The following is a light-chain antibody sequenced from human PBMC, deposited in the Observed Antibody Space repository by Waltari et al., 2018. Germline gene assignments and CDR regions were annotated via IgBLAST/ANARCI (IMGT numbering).Light chain of an antibody. V-gene: IGKV1-5*03. CDR3: LQYSGEPRT. CDR1: QKINSW. J-gene: IGKJ1*01. CDR2: KAS. Sequence: DIQMTQSPSTLSASVGDRVTITCRASQKINSWLAWHQQKPGKAPKLLIYKASTLESGVPSRFSGSGSGTDYTLTISSLQPDDFATYYCLQYSGEPRTFGQGTKVEVK.